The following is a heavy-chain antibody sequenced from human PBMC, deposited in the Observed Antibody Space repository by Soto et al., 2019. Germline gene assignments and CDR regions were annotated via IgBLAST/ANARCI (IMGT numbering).Heavy chain of an antibody. J-gene: IGHJ3*02. Sequence: ASVKVFCKVSGYTLTELSMHWVRQAPGKGLEWMGGFDPEDGETIYAQKFQGRVTMTEDTSTDTAYMELSSLRSEDTAVYYCATPLITMVRGVIIPRAFDIGGQGTMVTVS. CDR2: FDPEDGET. CDR3: ATPLITMVRGVIIPRAFDI. D-gene: IGHD3-10*01. CDR1: GYTLTELS. V-gene: IGHV1-24*01.